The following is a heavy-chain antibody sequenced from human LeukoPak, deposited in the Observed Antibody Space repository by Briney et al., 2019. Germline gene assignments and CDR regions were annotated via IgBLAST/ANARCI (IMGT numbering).Heavy chain of an antibody. V-gene: IGHV3-23*01. D-gene: IGHD3-9*01. Sequence: PGGSLRLSCAASGFTFSSYAMSWVRQAPGKGLEWVSAISGSGGSTCYADSVKGRFTISRDNSKNTLYLQMNSLRAEDTAVYYCAKDRNYDILTGSGGALDYWGQGTLVTVSS. CDR1: GFTFSSYA. J-gene: IGHJ4*02. CDR3: AKDRNYDILTGSGGALDY. CDR2: ISGSGGST.